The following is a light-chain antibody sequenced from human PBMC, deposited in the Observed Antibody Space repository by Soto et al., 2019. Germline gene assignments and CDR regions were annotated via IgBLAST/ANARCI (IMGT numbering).Light chain of an antibody. CDR3: QQSYSTPRD. CDR2: AAS. J-gene: IGKJ5*01. CDR1: QSVSGW. V-gene: IGKV1-39*01. Sequence: DITITDSPTAVTAFVGDTVPVTCRASQSVSGWVAWYQQKPGRAPKLLIYAASSLQSGVPSRFSGSGSGTDFVLTISSLQPEDFATYYCQQSYSTPRDFGQATRLE.